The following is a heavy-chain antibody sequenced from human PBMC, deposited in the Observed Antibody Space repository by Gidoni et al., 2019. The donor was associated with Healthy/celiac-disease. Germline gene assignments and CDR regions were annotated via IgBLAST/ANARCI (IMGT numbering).Heavy chain of an antibody. J-gene: IGHJ2*01. D-gene: IGHD7-27*01. V-gene: IGHV3-11*06. Sequence: QVQLVESGGGLVKPGGCLRRSWAASGFTFSDYYMSWIRQAPGKGLGLVSYISSSSSYTNYADSVKGLFTISRDNAKNSLYLQMNRLSAEDTAVYYCARANWPYWYFDLWGRGTLVTVSS. CDR1: GFTFSDYY. CDR3: ARANWPYWYFDL. CDR2: ISSSSSYT.